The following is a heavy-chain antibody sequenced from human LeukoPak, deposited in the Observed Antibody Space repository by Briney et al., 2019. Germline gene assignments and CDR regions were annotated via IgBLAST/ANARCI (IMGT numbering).Heavy chain of an antibody. J-gene: IGHJ4*02. CDR3: ARCYSSSWQRLDN. CDR2: ISGYSGNA. CDR1: GYTFTNFG. D-gene: IGHD6-13*01. Sequence: GASVKVSCNPSGYTFTNFGLTWVRQAPGQGLEWLGWISGYSGNANYAQKFQDRVVMTTDRSTGTAYMELRSVRSDDTAVYYCARCYSSSWQRLDNWGQGTLVIVSS. V-gene: IGHV1-18*01.